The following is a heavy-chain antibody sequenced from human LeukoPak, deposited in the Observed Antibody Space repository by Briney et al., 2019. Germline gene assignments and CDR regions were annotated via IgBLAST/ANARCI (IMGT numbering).Heavy chain of an antibody. J-gene: IGHJ4*02. Sequence: PSQTLSLTCTVSGGSISSGGYYWSWIRQHPGKGLEWIGYIYYSGSTYYNPSLKSRVTISVDTSKNQFSLKLSSVTAVDTAVYYCARLSSGYYYLFDYWGQGTLVAVSS. V-gene: IGHV4-31*03. CDR2: IYYSGST. CDR1: GGSISSGGYY. CDR3: ARLSSGYYYLFDY. D-gene: IGHD3-22*01.